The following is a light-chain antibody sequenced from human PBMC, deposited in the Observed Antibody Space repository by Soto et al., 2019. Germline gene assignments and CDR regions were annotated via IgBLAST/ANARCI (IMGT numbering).Light chain of an antibody. J-gene: IGKJ1*01. CDR1: QSLLYSNGYNY. CDR3: MQALQTRT. V-gene: IGKV2-28*01. CDR2: LGS. Sequence: DVVMTQSPLSLPVTLGQPASISCRSSQSLLYSNGYNYLDWYLQKPGQSPQLLIYLGSYRASGVPDRFSGSGSGTDFTLKISRVEAEDVGVYYCMQALQTRTFGQGTKVDNK.